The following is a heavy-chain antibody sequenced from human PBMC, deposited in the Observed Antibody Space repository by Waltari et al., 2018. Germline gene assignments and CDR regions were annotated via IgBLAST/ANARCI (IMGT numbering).Heavy chain of an antibody. Sequence: QVVLEASGPGLVKPSGTLSLTCAVSGASTGRYNWWSWIRQTPGKGLEWIGEIFHNGNINYHPSLKSRLTISVDTSRRLFSLRLASVTVADTAVYYCARRGTAGSWFFDFWGRGTLVAVSS. D-gene: IGHD1-1*01. CDR3: ARRGTAGSWFFDF. J-gene: IGHJ2*01. CDR2: IFHNGNI. CDR1: GASTGRYNW. V-gene: IGHV4-4*02.